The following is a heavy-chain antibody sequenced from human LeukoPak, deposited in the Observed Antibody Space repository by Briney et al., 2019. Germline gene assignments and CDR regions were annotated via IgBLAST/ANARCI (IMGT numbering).Heavy chain of an antibody. D-gene: IGHD5-24*01. J-gene: IGHJ4*02. CDR1: GFTFSSYA. V-gene: IGHV3-30*04. CDR2: ISYDGSNK. Sequence: GRSLRLSCAASGFTFSSYAMHWVRQAPGKGLEWVAVISYDGSNKYYADSVKGRFTISRDNSKNTLYLQMNSLRAGDTAVYYCAKELESWGQGTLVTVSS. CDR3: AKELES.